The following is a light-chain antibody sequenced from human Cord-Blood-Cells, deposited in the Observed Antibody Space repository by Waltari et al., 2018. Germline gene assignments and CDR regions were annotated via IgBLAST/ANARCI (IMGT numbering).Light chain of an antibody. CDR1: QSVSSY. CDR2: DAS. J-gene: IGKJ2*01. CDR3: QQRSNWPPYT. V-gene: IGKV3-11*01. Sequence: EIVSTLSPAPLSWSPGEAATLSCRASQSVSSYLAWYQQKPGQAPRLLIYDASNRATGIPARFSGSGSGTDFTLTISSLEPEDFAVYYCQQRSNWPPYTFGQGTKLEIK.